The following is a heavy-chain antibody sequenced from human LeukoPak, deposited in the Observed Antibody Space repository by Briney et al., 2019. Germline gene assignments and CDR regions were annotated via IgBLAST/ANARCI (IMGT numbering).Heavy chain of an antibody. CDR2: IYYSGST. V-gene: IGHV4-39*01. J-gene: IGHJ4*02. CDR3: ARHLPYGSGRKIDY. Sequence: WVRQPPGKGLEWIGSIYYSGSTYYNPSLKSRVTISVDTSKNQFSLKLSSVTAADTAVYYCARHLPYGSGRKIDYWGQGTLVTVSS. D-gene: IGHD3-10*01.